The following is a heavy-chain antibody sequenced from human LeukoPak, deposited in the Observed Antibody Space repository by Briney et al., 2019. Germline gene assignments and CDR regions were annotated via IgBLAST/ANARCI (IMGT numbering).Heavy chain of an antibody. CDR2: INPNSGGT. V-gene: IGHV1-2*02. D-gene: IGHD3-10*01. J-gene: IGHJ6*02. CDR3: ASTIPYYYGSGFLLGYYYGMDV. CDR1: GYTFTGYY. Sequence: ASVKVSCKASGYTFTGYYMHWVRQAPGQGLEWMGWINPNSGGTNYAQKFQGGVTMTRNTSISTAYMELSSLRSEDTAVYYCASTIPYYYGSGFLLGYYYGMDVWGQGTTVTVSS.